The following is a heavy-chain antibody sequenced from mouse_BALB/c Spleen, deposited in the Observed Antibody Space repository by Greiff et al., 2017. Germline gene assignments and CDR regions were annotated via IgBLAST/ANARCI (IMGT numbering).Heavy chain of an antibody. V-gene: IGHV5-12-2*01. CDR3: ARRMSTTAMDD. CDR1: GFTFSSYT. CDR2: ISNGGGST. D-gene: IGHD2-4*01. Sequence: EVQVVESGGGLVQPGGSLKLSCAASGFTFSSYTMSWVRQTPEKRLEWVAYISNGGGSTYYPDTVKGRFTISRDNDKNTLYLQMSSLKSEDTAMYDCARRMSTTAMDDWGQGTSVTVAS. J-gene: IGHJ4*01.